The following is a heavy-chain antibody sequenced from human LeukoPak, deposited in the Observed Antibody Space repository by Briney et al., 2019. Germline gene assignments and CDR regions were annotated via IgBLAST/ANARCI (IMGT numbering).Heavy chain of an antibody. D-gene: IGHD5-18*01. V-gene: IGHV1-2*02. CDR3: AREKLQLSKFDY. CDR2: INPNSGGT. Sequence: AAVKVSCKASGYTFTGYFMHWVRQAPGQGLEWMGWINPNSGGTNYAQKFQGRVTMTRDTSISTAYMELSRLRSDDTAVYYCAREKLQLSKFDYWGQGTLVTVSS. J-gene: IGHJ4*02. CDR1: GYTFTGYF.